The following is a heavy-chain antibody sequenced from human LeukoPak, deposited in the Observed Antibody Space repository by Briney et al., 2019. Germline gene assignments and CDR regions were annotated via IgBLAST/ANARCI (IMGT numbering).Heavy chain of an antibody. V-gene: IGHV1-18*01. CDR1: GYTFTSYG. CDR2: ISAYNDNT. D-gene: IGHD3-22*01. Sequence: ASVKVSCKASGYTFTSYGIAWVRQAPGQGLEWMGWISAYNDNTNYAQKFQGRVTMTTDTSTSKDYMELRSLRSDDTAVYYCARRGVSSGSYYFDYWGQGTLVTVSS. CDR3: ARRGVSSGSYYFDY. J-gene: IGHJ4*02.